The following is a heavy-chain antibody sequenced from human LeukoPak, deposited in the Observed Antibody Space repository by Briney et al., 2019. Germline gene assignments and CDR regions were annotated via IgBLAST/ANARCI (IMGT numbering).Heavy chain of an antibody. CDR3: ARWVGATVFDY. D-gene: IGHD1-26*01. V-gene: IGHV4-59*01. CDR1: GGSISSYY. CDR2: IYYSGST. J-gene: IGHJ4*02. Sequence: PSETLSLTCTVSGGSISSYYWSWIRQPPGKGLEWSGYIYYSGSTNYNPSLKSRVTISVDTSKNQYSLKLSSVTAADTAVYYCARWVGATVFDYWGQGTLVTVSS.